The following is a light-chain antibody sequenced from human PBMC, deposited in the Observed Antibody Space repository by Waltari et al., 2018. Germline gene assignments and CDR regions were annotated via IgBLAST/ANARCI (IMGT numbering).Light chain of an antibody. V-gene: IGLV2-23*02. J-gene: IGLJ1*01. CDR1: TSDVGSYDL. CDR3: CSYAGRGTYV. CDR2: EVF. Sequence: QSALTQPASVSGTPGQSITISCSGTTSDVGSYDLVSWYQQHPGEAPKLLICEVFKRPPDTSSRFSGAKSGSTASLTISGLQPEDEADYYCCSYAGRGTYVFGSGTKVTDL.